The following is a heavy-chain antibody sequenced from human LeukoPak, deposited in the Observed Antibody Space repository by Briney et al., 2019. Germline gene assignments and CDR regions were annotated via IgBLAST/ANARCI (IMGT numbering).Heavy chain of an antibody. D-gene: IGHD3-3*01. CDR3: ARDYTIFGVVPGCFDY. CDR1: GGTFSSYA. Sequence: GSSVKFSCKASGGTFSSYAISWVRQAPGQGLEWMGGIIPIFGTANYAQKFQGRVTMTRDTSISTAYMELSRLRSDDTAVYYCARDYTIFGVVPGCFDYWGQGTLVTVSS. V-gene: IGHV1-69*05. J-gene: IGHJ4*02. CDR2: IIPIFGTA.